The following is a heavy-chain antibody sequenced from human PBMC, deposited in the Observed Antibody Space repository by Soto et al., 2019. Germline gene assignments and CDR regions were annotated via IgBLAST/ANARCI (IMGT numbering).Heavy chain of an antibody. Sequence: EVQLLESGGGLVQPGGSLRLSCAASGFTFSSYAMNWVRQAPGQGLEWVSGISDSGTNTYYADSVKGRFTISRDNSRNLVYLQMDSLRADDTAGFYCAKGAGSDSGRYWGQGTLVAVSS. D-gene: IGHD3-10*01. CDR2: ISDSGTNT. V-gene: IGHV3-23*01. CDR3: AKGAGSDSGRY. CDR1: GFTFSSYA. J-gene: IGHJ4*02.